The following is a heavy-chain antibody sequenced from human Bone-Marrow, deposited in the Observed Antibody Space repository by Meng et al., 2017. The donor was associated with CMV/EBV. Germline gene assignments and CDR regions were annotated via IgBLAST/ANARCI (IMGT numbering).Heavy chain of an antibody. CDR3: ARVARPTLFYDFWNGYYGGGYYYGMDV. J-gene: IGHJ6*02. V-gene: IGHV1-8*01. Sequence: ASEKVSCKASGYTFTSYDINWVRQATGQGLEWMGWMNPNSGNTGYAQKFQGRVTMTRNTSISTAYMELSSLRSEDTAVYYCARVARPTLFYDFWNGYYGGGYYYGMDVWGQGTTVTVSS. CDR1: GYTFTSYD. D-gene: IGHD3-3*01. CDR2: MNPNSGNT.